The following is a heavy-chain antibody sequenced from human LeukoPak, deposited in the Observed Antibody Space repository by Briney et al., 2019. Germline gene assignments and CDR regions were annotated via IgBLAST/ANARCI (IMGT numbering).Heavy chain of an antibody. CDR2: IYYSGST. Sequence: PSETLSLTCTVSGGSISSYYWSWVRQPPGKGLEWIGYIYYSGSTNYNPSLKSRATISVDTSKNQFSLKLSSVTAADTAVYYCARGGAHYGDFYFDYWGQGTLVTVSS. D-gene: IGHD4-17*01. CDR1: GGSISSYY. CDR3: ARGGAHYGDFYFDY. J-gene: IGHJ4*02. V-gene: IGHV4-59*01.